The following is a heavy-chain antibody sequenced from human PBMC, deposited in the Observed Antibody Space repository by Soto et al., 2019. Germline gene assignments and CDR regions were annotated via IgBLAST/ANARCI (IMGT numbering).Heavy chain of an antibody. J-gene: IGHJ6*02. V-gene: IGHV4-34*01. CDR1: GGSFSGYY. D-gene: IGHD3-3*01. CDR2: INHSGST. Sequence: TLSLTCAVYGGSFSGYYWSWIRQPPGKGLEWIGEINHSGSTNYNPSLKSRVTISVDTSKNQFSLKLSSVTAADTAVYYCARGRSRDTIFGVVIINYGMDVWGQGTTVTVSS. CDR3: ARGRSRDTIFGVVIINYGMDV.